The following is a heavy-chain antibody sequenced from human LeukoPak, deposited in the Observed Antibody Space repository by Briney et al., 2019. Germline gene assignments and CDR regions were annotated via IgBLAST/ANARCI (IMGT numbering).Heavy chain of an antibody. Sequence: GRSLRLSCAASGFPFSRHGMHWVRQVPGKGLEWLAVISYDGSNKAYADSVKGRFTISRDNSNNTLHLQMNSLRAEDTAVYYCARYGSGLNDYWGQGTLVTVSS. V-gene: IGHV3-30*03. D-gene: IGHD6-19*01. J-gene: IGHJ4*02. CDR1: GFPFSRHG. CDR3: ARYGSGLNDY. CDR2: ISYDGSNK.